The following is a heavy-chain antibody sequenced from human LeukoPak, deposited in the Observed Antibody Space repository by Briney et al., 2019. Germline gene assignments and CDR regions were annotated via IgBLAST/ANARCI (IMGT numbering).Heavy chain of an antibody. CDR2: IIPIVGTT. CDR3: ARDGSRQVPYTSYYYFMDV. V-gene: IGHV1-69*05. J-gene: IGHJ6*03. D-gene: IGHD1-14*01. CDR1: GGTFSSYA. Sequence: SVKLSCKASGGTFSSYAISWVRQAPGQGLEWMAGIIPIVGTTNYAQKFQGRVTITTDESTNTAYMELSSLRSEDTAVYYCARDGSRQVPYTSYYYFMDVWGKGTTVTVSS.